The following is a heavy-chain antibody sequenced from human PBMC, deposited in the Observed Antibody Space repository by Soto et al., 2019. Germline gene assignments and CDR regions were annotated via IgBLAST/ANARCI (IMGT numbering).Heavy chain of an antibody. V-gene: IGHV3-33*01. CDR3: ARGDPIKLLGYCSGGSCSTGANWFDP. J-gene: IGHJ5*02. D-gene: IGHD2-15*01. CDR1: GFTFSSYG. Sequence: GGSLRLSCAASGFTFSSYGMHWVRQAPGKGLEWVAVIWYDGSNKYYADSVKGRFTISRDNSKNTLYLQMNSLRAEDTAVYYCARGDPIKLLGYCSGGSCSTGANWFDPWGQGTLVTVSS. CDR2: IWYDGSNK.